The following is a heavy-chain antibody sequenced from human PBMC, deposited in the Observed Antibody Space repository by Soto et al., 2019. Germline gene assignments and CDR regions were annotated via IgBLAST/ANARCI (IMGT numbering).Heavy chain of an antibody. J-gene: IGHJ4*02. CDR3: ARGGLMVYPARTPTILI. Sequence: ASETRSLTGTVSGGSISSGGYYWSWIRQHPGKGLEWIGYIYYSGSTYYNPSLKSRVTISVDTSKNQFSLKLSSVTAADTAVYYCARGGLMVYPARTPTILIWGQGTLVTVSS. V-gene: IGHV4-31*03. CDR1: GGSISSGGYY. CDR2: IYYSGST. D-gene: IGHD2-8*01.